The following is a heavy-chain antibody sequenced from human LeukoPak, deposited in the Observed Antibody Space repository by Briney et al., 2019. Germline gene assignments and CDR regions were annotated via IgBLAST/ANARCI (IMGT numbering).Heavy chain of an antibody. D-gene: IGHD1-1*01. CDR3: ARGWYNWNDEYWFDP. J-gene: IGHJ5*02. CDR2: IYYSGST. V-gene: IGHV4-59*01. Sequence: SETLSLTCTASGGSISSYYWSWIRQPPGKGLEWIGYIYYSGSTNYNPSLKSRVTISVDTSKNQFSLKLSSVTAADTAVYYCARGWYNWNDEYWFDPWGPGTLVTVSS. CDR1: GGSISSYY.